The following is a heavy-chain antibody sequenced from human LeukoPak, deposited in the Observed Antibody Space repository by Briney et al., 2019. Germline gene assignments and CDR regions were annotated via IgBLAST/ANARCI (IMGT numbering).Heavy chain of an antibody. CDR3: ARDYGSGSYYFDY. CDR2: INWNGGST. Sequence: GGSLRLSCAASGFTFDDYGMSWVRQAPGKGLEWVSGINWNGGSTGYADSVKGRFTISRDNAKNSLYLQINSLRAEDTAFYYCARDYGSGSYYFDYWGQGTLVTVSS. J-gene: IGHJ4*02. CDR1: GFTFDDYG. V-gene: IGHV3-20*04. D-gene: IGHD3-10*01.